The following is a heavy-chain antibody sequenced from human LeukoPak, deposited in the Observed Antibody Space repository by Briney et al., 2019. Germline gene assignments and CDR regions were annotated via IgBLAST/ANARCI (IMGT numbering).Heavy chain of an antibody. CDR1: GGSISSSSYY. J-gene: IGHJ4*02. Sequence: SETLSLTCTVSGGSISSSSYYWGWIRQPPGKGLEWIGSIYYSGSTYYNPSLKSPVTISVDTSKNQFSLKLSSVTAADTAVYYCARNSYYDVDYWGQGTLVTVSS. CDR3: ARNSYYDVDY. CDR2: IYYSGST. V-gene: IGHV4-39*01. D-gene: IGHD3-3*01.